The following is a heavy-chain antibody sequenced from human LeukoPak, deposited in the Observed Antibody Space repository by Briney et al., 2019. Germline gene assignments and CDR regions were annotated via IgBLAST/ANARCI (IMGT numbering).Heavy chain of an antibody. CDR2: IYSDGST. V-gene: IGHV3-53*05. CDR1: GLTVRNNY. CDR3: AKDGVHYYDSSGYSRADWYFDL. Sequence: GGSLRLSCAASGLTVRNNYMSWVRQSPGKGLEWVSVIYSDGSTYYEDSVKGRFTISRDNAKNTLYLQMNSLRAEDTAVYYCAKDGVHYYDSSGYSRADWYFDLWGRGTLVTVSS. D-gene: IGHD3-22*01. J-gene: IGHJ2*01.